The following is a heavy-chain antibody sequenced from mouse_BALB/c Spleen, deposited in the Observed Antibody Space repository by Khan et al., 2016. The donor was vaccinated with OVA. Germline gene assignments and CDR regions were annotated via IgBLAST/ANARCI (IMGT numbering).Heavy chain of an antibody. Sequence: ELVKPGASVKLSCKASGYTFTSYWINWIKQRPGQGLEWIGRIAPGSGSSSYNEMFKGKATRPLYTSSSTAYIQLSSLSSAASAVYFCARENYYGRACYAMDYWGQGTSVTVSS. V-gene: IGHV1S41*01. CDR1: GYTFTSYW. CDR2: IAPGSGSS. J-gene: IGHJ4*01. CDR3: ARENYYGRACYAMDY. D-gene: IGHD1-1*01.